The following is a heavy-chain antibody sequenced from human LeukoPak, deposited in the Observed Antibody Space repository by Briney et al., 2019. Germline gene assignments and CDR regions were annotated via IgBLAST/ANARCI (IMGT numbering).Heavy chain of an antibody. V-gene: IGHV3-7*05. CDR1: GFTYSKYW. J-gene: IGHJ4*02. CDR2: INQDGSVK. D-gene: IGHD3-10*01. CDR3: ARCHGSGSYYNVFAY. Sequence: GGSLRLSCEVSGFTYSKYWMSWVRQAPGKGLEWVANINQDGSVKYYLDSVKGRFTISRDNAKNSLYLQMNSLRAQDTAVYYCARCHGSGSYYNVFAYWGQGTLVAVSS.